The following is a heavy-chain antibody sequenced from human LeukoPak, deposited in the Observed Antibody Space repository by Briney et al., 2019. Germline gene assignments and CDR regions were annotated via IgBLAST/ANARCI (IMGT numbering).Heavy chain of an antibody. Sequence: GGSLRLSCAASRFTFSSYAMSWVRQAPGKRLEWVSTISASGGGTYYADSVKGRFTISRDNAKNSLYLQMNSLRAEDTAVYYCAELGITMIGGVWGKGTTVTISS. D-gene: IGHD3-10*02. J-gene: IGHJ6*04. CDR1: RFTFSSYA. CDR2: ISASGGGT. V-gene: IGHV3-23*01. CDR3: AELGITMIGGV.